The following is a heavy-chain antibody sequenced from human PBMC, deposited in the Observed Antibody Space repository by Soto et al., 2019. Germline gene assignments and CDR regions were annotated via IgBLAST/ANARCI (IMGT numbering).Heavy chain of an antibody. D-gene: IGHD3-16*01. Sequence: QVQLVESGGGVVQPGTSLRLSCVGSGFTFRSFVIHWVRQAPGKGLEWVALTSYDGSNTYYGDSVKGRFTISRDNSKNTVDLQMGSLRVEDTALYYCSRWGTTGGLDFWGQGTLVSVSS. CDR3: SRWGTTGGLDF. V-gene: IGHV3-30*03. CDR1: GFTFRSFV. CDR2: TSYDGSNT. J-gene: IGHJ4*02.